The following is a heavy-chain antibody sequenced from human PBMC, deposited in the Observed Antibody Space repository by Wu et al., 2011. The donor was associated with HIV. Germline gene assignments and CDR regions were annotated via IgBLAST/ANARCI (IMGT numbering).Heavy chain of an antibody. D-gene: IGHD5-18*01. CDR3: AGQRAYSWSWFDP. Sequence: QAHLEQSGSGVKKPGASVRVSCWTSEDIFERTELIHWVRRAPGQGLEWMGWISASGDKREYAQKFQGRVTLTTDTSTNTVYMELRSLRSEDTAVYYCAGQRAYSWSWFDPWGLGTLGHRLR. CDR2: ISASGDKR. V-gene: IGHV1-18*01. J-gene: IGHJ5*02. CDR1: EDIFERTEL.